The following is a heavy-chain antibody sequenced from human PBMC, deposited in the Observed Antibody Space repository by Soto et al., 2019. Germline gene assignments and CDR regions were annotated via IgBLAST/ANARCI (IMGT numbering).Heavy chain of an antibody. V-gene: IGHV4-34*01. CDR2: VSHSGNT. Sequence: SSRCCILIRKPLGKGLEWIGEVSHSGNTKYYPSLKSRVTLSVDSSKNQISLALTSVTAADTAVYYCVTANCESTGCTDSAIWGQRTPV. D-gene: IGHD1-1*01. CDR1: SSRC. J-gene: IGHJ4*02. CDR3: VTANCESTGCTDSAI.